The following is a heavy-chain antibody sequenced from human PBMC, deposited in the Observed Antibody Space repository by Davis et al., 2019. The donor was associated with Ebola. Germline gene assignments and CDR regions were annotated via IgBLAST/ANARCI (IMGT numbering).Heavy chain of an antibody. V-gene: IGHV3-74*01. CDR1: GFTFSSYW. CDR3: ARGLYGIDY. CDR2: INSDGSST. D-gene: IGHD4-17*01. J-gene: IGHJ4*02. Sequence: GESLKISCAASGFTFSSYWMHWVRQAPGKGLVWVSRINSDGSSTSYADSVKGRFTISRDNAKNTLYLQMNSLRAEDTAIYYCARGLYGIDYWGQGTLVTVSS.